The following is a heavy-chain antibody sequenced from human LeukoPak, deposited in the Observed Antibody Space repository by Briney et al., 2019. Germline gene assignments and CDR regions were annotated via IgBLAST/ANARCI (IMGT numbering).Heavy chain of an antibody. J-gene: IGHJ4*02. V-gene: IGHV4-61*01. Sequence: SETLSLTCTVSGGSVSSGSYYWSWIRQPPGKGLEWIGYIYYSGSTNYNPSLKSRVTISVDTSKNQFSLKLSSVTAADTAVYYCARENAVTFPYYFDYWGQGTLVTVSS. D-gene: IGHD4-23*01. CDR2: IYYSGST. CDR3: ARENAVTFPYYFDY. CDR1: GGSVSSGSYY.